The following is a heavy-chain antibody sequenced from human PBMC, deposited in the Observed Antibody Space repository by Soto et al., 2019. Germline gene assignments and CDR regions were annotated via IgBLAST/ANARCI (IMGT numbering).Heavy chain of an antibody. J-gene: IGHJ3*02. D-gene: IGHD2-21*01. V-gene: IGHV1-18*01. CDR2: ISAYNGNT. CDR3: ARIVTANDAFDI. Sequence: ASVKVSCKASGYTFTSYGISWVRQSPGQGLEWMGWISAYNGNTNYAQKLQGRVTMTTDTSTSTAYMELRSLRSDDTAVYYCARIVTANDAFDIWGQGTMVTVSS. CDR1: GYTFTSYG.